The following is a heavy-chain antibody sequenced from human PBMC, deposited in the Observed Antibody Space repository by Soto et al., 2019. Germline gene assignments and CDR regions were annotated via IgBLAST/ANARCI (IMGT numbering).Heavy chain of an antibody. CDR2: IIPVFASP. D-gene: IGHD4-17*01. Sequence: VQLVQSGAEVKKPGSSVKVSCKASGGTFNTDSITWLRQAPGQGLEWLGGIIPVFASPNYAPMVQGRVTMAADESTTTAYMELSSLRSEDTAVYYCAREVVPVTPLGYCDSWGQGTLVTVSS. J-gene: IGHJ4*02. V-gene: IGHV1-69*01. CDR1: GGTFNTDS. CDR3: AREVVPVTPLGYCDS.